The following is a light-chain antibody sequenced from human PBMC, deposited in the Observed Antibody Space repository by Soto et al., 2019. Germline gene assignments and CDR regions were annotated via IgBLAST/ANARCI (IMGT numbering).Light chain of an antibody. V-gene: IGLV1-40*01. CDR2: GNN. CDR1: SSNIGAGYD. Sequence: QSVLTQPPSVSGAPGQRVTISCTGSSSNIGAGYDVHWYQHLPGTAPKLLIYGNNNRPSGVPDRFSGSKSGTSASLAITGLQAEDEADYYCQSYDRSLSGHVIFGGGTKATVL. CDR3: QSYDRSLSGHVI. J-gene: IGLJ2*01.